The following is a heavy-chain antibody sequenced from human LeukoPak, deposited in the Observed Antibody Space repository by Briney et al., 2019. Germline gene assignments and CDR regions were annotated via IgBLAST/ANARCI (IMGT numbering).Heavy chain of an antibody. Sequence: GGSLRLSCSVSGFTFSTYVMHWVRQAPGKGLQYVSAISSNGDNTYYADSVKGRFTISRDNAKNTLYLQMNSLRAEDTAVYYCARSPPFAVRGVMSWFDPWGQGTLVTVSS. CDR3: ARSPPFAVRGVMSWFDP. CDR1: GFTFSTYV. V-gene: IGHV3-64*04. CDR2: ISSNGDNT. J-gene: IGHJ5*02. D-gene: IGHD3-10*01.